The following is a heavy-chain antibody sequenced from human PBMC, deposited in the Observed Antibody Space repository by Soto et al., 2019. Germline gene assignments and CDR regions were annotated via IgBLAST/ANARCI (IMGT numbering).Heavy chain of an antibody. CDR1: GFSLSTSAVG. Sequence: SGPTLVNPTQTLTLTCTFSGFSLSTSAVGVGWIRQHPGKALEWLALIYWNDDKHYSPSLKNRLTITKDTSKNQVVLTMTNMDPMDTATYYCTHRRAGLNGVWGQGTLVTVSS. CDR3: THRRAGLNGV. D-gene: IGHD2-8*01. V-gene: IGHV2-5*01. J-gene: IGHJ4*02. CDR2: IYWNDDK.